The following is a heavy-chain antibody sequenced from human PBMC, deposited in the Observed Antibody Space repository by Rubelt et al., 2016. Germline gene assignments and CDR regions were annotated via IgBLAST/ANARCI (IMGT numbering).Heavy chain of an antibody. CDR3: AKPHWYYDTSGYYRCFDY. Sequence: QVQLVESGGGVVQPGRSLRLSCAASGFIFSSYAMHWVRQAPGKGLEWVAVISKDGSNKYYAGSVKGRFTISRDNSKNTPYLQMNSLRSEDSAVYYCAKPHWYYDTSGYYRCFDYWGQGTLVTVSS. D-gene: IGHD3-22*01. CDR1: GFIFSSYA. CDR2: ISKDGSNK. J-gene: IGHJ4*02. V-gene: IGHV3-30*04.